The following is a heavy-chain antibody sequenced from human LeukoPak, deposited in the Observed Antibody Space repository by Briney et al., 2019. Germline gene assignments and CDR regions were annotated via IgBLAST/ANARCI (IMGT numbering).Heavy chain of an antibody. CDR2: IYPGDSDT. CDR3: AISYSSSSLNFDN. V-gene: IGHV5-51*01. J-gene: IGHJ4*02. CDR1: GYSFTSYW. D-gene: IGHD6-13*01. Sequence: GESLKISCKGSGYSFTSYWIGWVRQMPGKGLEWVGIIYPGDSDTRYSPCFQGQVTISADKSISTAYLQWSSLKASDTAMYYCAISYSSSSLNFDNWGQGTLVTVSS.